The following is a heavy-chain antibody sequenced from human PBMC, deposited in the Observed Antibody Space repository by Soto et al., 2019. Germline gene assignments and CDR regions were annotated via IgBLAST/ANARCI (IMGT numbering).Heavy chain of an antibody. CDR1: GGSISSGDYY. V-gene: IGHV4-30-4*01. CDR3: HVVVVAATRDNFDY. D-gene: IGHD2-15*01. Sequence: NPSETLSLTCTVSGGSISSGDYYWSWIRQPPGKGLEWIGYIYYSGSTYYNPSLKSRVTISVDTSKNQFSLKLSSVTAADTAVYYCHVVVVAATRDNFDYWGQGTLVTVS. CDR2: IYYSGST. J-gene: IGHJ4*02.